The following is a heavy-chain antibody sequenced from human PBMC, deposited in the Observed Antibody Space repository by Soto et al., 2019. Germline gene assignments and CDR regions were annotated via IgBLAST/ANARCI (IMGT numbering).Heavy chain of an antibody. CDR2: ISGSGGST. V-gene: IGHV3-23*01. Sequence: GESLKISCAASGFTFSSYAMSWVRQAPGKGLEWVSAISGSGGSTYYADSVKGRFTISRDNSKNTLYLQMNSLRAEDTAVYYCALWDWNYGGGYFDYWGQGTLVTVSS. CDR3: ALWDWNYGGGYFDY. J-gene: IGHJ4*02. D-gene: IGHD1-7*01. CDR1: GFTFSSYA.